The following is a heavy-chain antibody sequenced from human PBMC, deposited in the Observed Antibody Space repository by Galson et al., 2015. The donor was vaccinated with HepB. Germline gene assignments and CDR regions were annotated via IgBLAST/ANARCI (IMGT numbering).Heavy chain of an antibody. CDR2: INAGNGNT. CDR3: ARVGTSGYEPYYYYYYGMDV. J-gene: IGHJ6*02. V-gene: IGHV1-3*01. D-gene: IGHD5-12*01. Sequence: SVKVSCKASGYTFTSYAMHWVRQAPGQRLEWMGWINAGNGNTKYSQKFQGRATITRDTSAHTAYMELSSLRTEDTAVYYCARVGTSGYEPYYYYYYGMDVWGQGTTVTVSS. CDR1: GYTFTSYA.